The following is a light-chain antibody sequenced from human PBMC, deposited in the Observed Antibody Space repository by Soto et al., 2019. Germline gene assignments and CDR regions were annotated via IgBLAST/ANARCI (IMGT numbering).Light chain of an antibody. CDR2: GAS. Sequence: EIVLTQSPGTLSLSPGERATLSCRASQSVSSSYLAWYQQKPGQAPRLLIYGASSRATGIPDRFSGSGSGTDFTLTISRLEPEDFAVYFCQRYCSSPVTFCQGTKLVIK. J-gene: IGKJ2*01. V-gene: IGKV3-20*01. CDR1: QSVSSSY. CDR3: QRYCSSPVT.